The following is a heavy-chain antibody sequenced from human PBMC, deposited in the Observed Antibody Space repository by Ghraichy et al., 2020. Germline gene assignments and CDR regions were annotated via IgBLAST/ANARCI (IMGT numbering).Heavy chain of an antibody. CDR1: GGSFSGYY. D-gene: IGHD3-16*01. CDR3: AGDGAVYYYYYMDV. Sequence: SQTLSLTCAVYGGSFSGYYWSWIRQPPGKGLEWIGEINHSGSTNYNPSLKSRVTISVDTSKNQFSLKLSSVTAADTAVYYCAGDGAVYYYYYMDVWGKGTTVTVSS. CDR2: INHSGST. V-gene: IGHV4-34*01. J-gene: IGHJ6*03.